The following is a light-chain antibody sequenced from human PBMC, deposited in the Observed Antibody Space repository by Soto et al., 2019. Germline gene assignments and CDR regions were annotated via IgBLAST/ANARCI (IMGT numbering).Light chain of an antibody. Sequence: QSVLTQPASVSVSPGQSIIISCTGTSSDVGSYDYVSWYQQHPGEVPKLLIHEVSYRPSGVSNRFSGSKSGNTASLTISGLQAEDEAEYYCSSYTSSSSFVFGTGTKVTVL. CDR1: SSDVGSYDY. J-gene: IGLJ1*01. CDR2: EVS. CDR3: SSYTSSSSFV. V-gene: IGLV2-14*01.